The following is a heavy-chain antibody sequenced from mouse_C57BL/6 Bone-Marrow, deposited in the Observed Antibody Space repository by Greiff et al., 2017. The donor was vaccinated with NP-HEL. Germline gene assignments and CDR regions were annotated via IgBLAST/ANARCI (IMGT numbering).Heavy chain of an antibody. CDR1: GYTFTSYG. D-gene: IGHD1-1*01. V-gene: IGHV1-81*01. CDR3: ARSGYGSSPYYFDY. Sequence: LQESGAELARPGASVKLSCKASGYTFTSYGISWVKQRTGQGLEWIGEIYPRSGNTYYNEKFKGKATLTADKSSSTAYMELRSLTSEDSAVYFCARSGYGSSPYYFDYWGQGTTLTVSS. J-gene: IGHJ2*01. CDR2: IYPRSGNT.